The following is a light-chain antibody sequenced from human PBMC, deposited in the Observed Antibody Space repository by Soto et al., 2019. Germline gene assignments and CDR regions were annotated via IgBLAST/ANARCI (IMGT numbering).Light chain of an antibody. CDR2: GAS. V-gene: IGKV3-20*01. CDR1: QSVPADY. Sequence: EIVLTQSPGTLSLSPGERVTLSCGASQSVPADYLAWYQQKPGQAPRLLIHGASNRATGIPDRFSGSGSGTDFTLTVSGLEPEDFAVYFCLHYGTPWWTFGQGARVEI. CDR3: LHYGTPWWT. J-gene: IGKJ1*01.